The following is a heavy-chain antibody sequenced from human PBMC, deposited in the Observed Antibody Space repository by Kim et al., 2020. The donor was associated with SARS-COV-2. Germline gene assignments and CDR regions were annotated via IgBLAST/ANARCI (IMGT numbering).Heavy chain of an antibody. D-gene: IGHD1-1*01. V-gene: IGHV4-34*01. J-gene: IGHJ4*02. CDR3: ARGWTPDY. Sequence: SETLSLTCAVYGGSFSNYYWSWIRQPPGKGLEWIGEINHSGSTNYNPSLKSRVTISVDTPKNQFFLKLSSVTAADTAVYYCARGWTPDYWGQGTLVTVSS. CDR2: INHSGST. CDR1: GGSFSNYY.